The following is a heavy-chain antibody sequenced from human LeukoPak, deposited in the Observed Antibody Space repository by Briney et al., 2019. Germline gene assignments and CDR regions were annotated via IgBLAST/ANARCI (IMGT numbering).Heavy chain of an antibody. CDR1: GYSTSSGYY. V-gene: IGHV4-38-2*01. J-gene: IGHJ4*02. CDR2: IYHSGST. CDR3: AGLYYYDSSGYCPTYFDY. D-gene: IGHD3-22*01. Sequence: PETSSVTCAVSGYSTSSGYYWGWIRPPPGKGREWMGNIYHSGSTYYKPSLQRPVSLSVDTSQNQFSLKPSSVSAADTAVYYCAGLYYYDSSGYCPTYFDYWGQGTLVTVSS.